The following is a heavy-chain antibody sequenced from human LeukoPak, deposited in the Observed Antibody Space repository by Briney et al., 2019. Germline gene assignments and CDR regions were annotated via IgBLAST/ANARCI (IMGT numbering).Heavy chain of an antibody. J-gene: IGHJ4*02. Sequence: GTLRLSCAGSGFNFGSFAMSWVRQAPGKGLERVSSISGNGGSTYCADSVKGRFTISRDNSKNTLYPQMNSLRAEDTAVYYCAKQHSISWDYFDYWGQGTLVTVSS. D-gene: IGHD6-13*01. CDR1: GFNFGSFA. V-gene: IGHV3-23*01. CDR2: ISGNGGST. CDR3: AKQHSISWDYFDY.